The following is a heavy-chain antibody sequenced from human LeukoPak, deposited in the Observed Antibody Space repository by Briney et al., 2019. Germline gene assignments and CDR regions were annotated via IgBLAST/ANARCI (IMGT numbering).Heavy chain of an antibody. CDR3: AKVPLDKYGSYGSLPFRYYFDY. CDR2: ISGSGGST. CDR1: GFPFSSYA. Sequence: GGSLRLSCAASGFPFSSYAMSWVRQAPGKGLEWVSAISGSGGSTYYADSVKGRFTISRDNSKNTLYLQMNSLRAEDTAVYYCAKVPLDKYGSYGSLPFRYYFDYWGQGTLVTVSS. J-gene: IGHJ4*02. D-gene: IGHD1-26*01. V-gene: IGHV3-23*01.